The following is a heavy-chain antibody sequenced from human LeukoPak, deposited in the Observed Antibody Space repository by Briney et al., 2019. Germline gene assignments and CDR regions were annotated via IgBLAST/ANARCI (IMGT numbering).Heavy chain of an antibody. Sequence: PSETLSLTCSVSGVSVGSAGYYWTWIRQPPGKGLEWIGYMYYSGNSNCNPFLKSRVTMSLDPSKNRFSLKLSSVTAADTAVYYCARSQSQSGSYRYYFTYWGQGTLVTVSS. CDR1: GVSVGSAGYY. J-gene: IGHJ4*02. CDR2: MYYSGNS. D-gene: IGHD1-26*01. CDR3: ARSQSQSGSYRYYFTY. V-gene: IGHV4-61*08.